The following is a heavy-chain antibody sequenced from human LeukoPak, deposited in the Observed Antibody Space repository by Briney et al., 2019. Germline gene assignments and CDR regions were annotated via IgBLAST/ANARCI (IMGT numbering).Heavy chain of an antibody. Sequence: AGGSLRLSCAASGFTVSSNYMSWVRQAPGKGLEWVSVIYSGGSTYYADSVKGRFTISRDNSKNTLYLQMNSLRAEDTAVYYCARGRNGLYSSGSAYGMDVWAKGPRSPSP. CDR2: IYSGGST. CDR1: GFTVSSNY. D-gene: IGHD6-19*01. J-gene: IGHJ6*02. CDR3: ARGRNGLYSSGSAYGMDV. V-gene: IGHV3-66*01.